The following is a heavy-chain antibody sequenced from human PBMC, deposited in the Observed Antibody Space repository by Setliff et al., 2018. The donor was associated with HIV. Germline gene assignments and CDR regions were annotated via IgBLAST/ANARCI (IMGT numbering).Heavy chain of an antibody. D-gene: IGHD3-22*01. V-gene: IGHV1-18*01. J-gene: IGHJ3*02. CDR2: INTHSGYT. CDR1: GYTFNNYG. Sequence: ASVKVSCKASGYTFNNYGISWVRQAPGQGLEWMGWINTHSGYTNYAQNVQGRVTVTMDTSTSTAYMELRSLKSDDTAVYYCARDPGGYDSSGFDAFDIWGQGTMVTVSS. CDR3: ARDPGGYDSSGFDAFDI.